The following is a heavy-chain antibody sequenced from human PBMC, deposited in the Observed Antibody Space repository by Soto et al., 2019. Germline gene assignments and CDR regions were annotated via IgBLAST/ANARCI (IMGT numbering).Heavy chain of an antibody. CDR3: TTDRDYDYIWGSYRYYYYYYMDV. CDR2: IKSKTDGGTT. Sequence: GGSLRLSCAASGFTFSNAWMSWVRQAPGKGLEWVGRIKSKTDGGTTDYAAPVKGRFTISRDDSKNTLYLQMNSLKTEDTAVYYCTTDRDYDYIWGSYRYYYYYYMDVWGKGTTVTVSS. CDR1: GFTFSNAW. J-gene: IGHJ6*03. D-gene: IGHD3-16*02. V-gene: IGHV3-15*01.